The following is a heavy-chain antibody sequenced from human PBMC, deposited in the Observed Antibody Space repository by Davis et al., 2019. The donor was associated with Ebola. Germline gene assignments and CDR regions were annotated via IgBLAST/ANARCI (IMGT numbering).Heavy chain of an antibody. V-gene: IGHV3-64D*08. CDR2: ISSNGGST. J-gene: IGHJ4*02. CDR3: VRAYYGASY. D-gene: IGHD4-17*01. Sequence: GESLKISCAASGFTFSSYGMHWVRQAPGKGLEYVSAISSNGGSTYYADSVKGRFTISRDNSKNTLYLQMSSLRAEDTAVYYCVRAYYGASYWGQGTLVTVSS. CDR1: GFTFSSYG.